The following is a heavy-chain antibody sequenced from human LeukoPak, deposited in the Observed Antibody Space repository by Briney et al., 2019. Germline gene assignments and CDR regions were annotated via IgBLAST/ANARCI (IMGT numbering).Heavy chain of an antibody. Sequence: SETLSLTCAVYGGSFSGYSWSWIRQSLGKGPEWIGEISQSGSTNYNPSLESRVSISVDTSKSQVSLKLTSVTAADTALYYCARGTLTKSGPRRLPSDVNHYYYYMDVWGKGTTVAVSS. D-gene: IGHD2-8*01. CDR3: ARGTLTKSGPRRLPSDVNHYYYYMDV. CDR2: ISQSGST. J-gene: IGHJ6*03. CDR1: GGSFSGYS. V-gene: IGHV4-34*01.